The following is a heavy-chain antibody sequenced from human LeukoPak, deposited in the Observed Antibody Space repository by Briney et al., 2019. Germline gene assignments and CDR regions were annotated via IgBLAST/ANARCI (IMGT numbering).Heavy chain of an antibody. D-gene: IGHD1-26*01. CDR2: IYYSGST. Sequence: SETLSLTCTVSGGSISSYYWTWIRQPPGKGLEWIGYIYYSGSTNYNPSLKSRVTISVDTSKNQFSLKLTSVTAADTAVYYCVRGVNSGYFDYCGQGTLVTVSS. V-gene: IGHV4-59*01. CDR1: GGSISSYY. CDR3: VRGVNSGYFDY. J-gene: IGHJ4*02.